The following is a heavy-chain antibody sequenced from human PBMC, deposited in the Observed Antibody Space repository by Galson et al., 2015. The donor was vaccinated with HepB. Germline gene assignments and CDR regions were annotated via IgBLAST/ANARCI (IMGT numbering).Heavy chain of an antibody. V-gene: IGHV1-18*01. CDR1: GYTFASYG. CDR2: ISPYNDNT. D-gene: IGHD4-23*01. CDR3: VRDHIRWISSPKYTWFDS. J-gene: IGHJ5*01. Sequence: SVKVSCKASGYTFASYGITWVRQAPGQGLEWMGWISPYNDNTNYAQNFQGRVSMTTDTSSSTAYMELRSLTSDDTAMYYCVRDHIRWISSPKYTWFDSWGQGTLVTVSS.